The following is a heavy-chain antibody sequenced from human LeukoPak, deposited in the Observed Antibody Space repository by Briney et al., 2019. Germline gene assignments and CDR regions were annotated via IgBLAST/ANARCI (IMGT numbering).Heavy chain of an antibody. Sequence: ASVKVSCKASGYTFTSYPMHWVRQAPGQRLEWMGWINADNGNTKYSQKFQGRLTITRDTSARTAYMELSSLRSEDTAVYYCARGGEEYCTNGVCYVPYYFDSWGQGTLVTVSS. D-gene: IGHD2-8*01. CDR3: ARGGEEYCTNGVCYVPYYFDS. V-gene: IGHV1-3*01. CDR2: INADNGNT. CDR1: GYTFTSYP. J-gene: IGHJ4*02.